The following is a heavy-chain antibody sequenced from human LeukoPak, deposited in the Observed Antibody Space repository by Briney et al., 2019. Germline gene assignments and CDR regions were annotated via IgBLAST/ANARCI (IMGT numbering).Heavy chain of an antibody. Sequence: GGSLRLSCAASGFTFSSYSMNWVRQAPGKGLGWVSSTSSSSSYIYYADSMKGRFTISRDNAKNSLYLQMNSLRAEDTAVYYCARDFPRDNDAFDIWGQGTMVTVSS. CDR1: GFTFSSYS. V-gene: IGHV3-21*01. J-gene: IGHJ3*02. CDR3: ARDFPRDNDAFDI. CDR2: TSSSSSYI.